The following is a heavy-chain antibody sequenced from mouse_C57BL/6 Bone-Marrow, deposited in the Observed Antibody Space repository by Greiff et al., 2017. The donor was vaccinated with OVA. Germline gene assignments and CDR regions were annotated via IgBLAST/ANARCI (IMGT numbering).Heavy chain of an antibody. CDR2: IDPNSGGT. Sequence: QVQLQQPGAELVKPGASVKLSCKASGYTFTSYWMHWVKQRPGRGLEWIGRIDPNSGGTKYNEKFKSKATLTADKSSSTAYMELRSLTSEDSAVYFCARHGYDYLAWFAYWGQGTLVTVSA. V-gene: IGHV1-62-3*01. CDR1: GYTFTSYW. CDR3: ARHGYDYLAWFAY. D-gene: IGHD2-4*01. J-gene: IGHJ3*01.